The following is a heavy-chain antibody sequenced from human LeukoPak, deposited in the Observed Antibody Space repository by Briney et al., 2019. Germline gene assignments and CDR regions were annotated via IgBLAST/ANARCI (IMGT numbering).Heavy chain of an antibody. Sequence: AGGSLRLSCAVSGFTFSIYEMNWVRQAPGKGLECISYISSGGDTTYYADSVKGRFTISRDNAENSLYLEMNTLRAEDTAVYYCARGGPAVVILPAAVVPYWGQGTLVTVSS. J-gene: IGHJ4*02. CDR1: GFTFSIYE. CDR2: ISSGGDTT. CDR3: ARGGPAVVILPAAVVPY. V-gene: IGHV3-48*03. D-gene: IGHD2-2*01.